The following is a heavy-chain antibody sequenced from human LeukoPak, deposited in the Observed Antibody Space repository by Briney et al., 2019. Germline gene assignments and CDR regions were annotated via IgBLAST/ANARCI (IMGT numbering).Heavy chain of an antibody. CDR3: ARDDNYGSGSFLD. J-gene: IGHJ4*02. V-gene: IGHV4-59*01. D-gene: IGHD3-10*01. Sequence: TSETLSLTCTVSGGSIRSYYWSWIRQPPGKGLEWIEYIYYSGSTNYNPSLKSRVTISVDTSKNQFSLKLSSVTAADTAVYYCARDDNYGSGSFLDWGQGTLVTVSS. CDR1: GGSIRSYY. CDR2: IYYSGST.